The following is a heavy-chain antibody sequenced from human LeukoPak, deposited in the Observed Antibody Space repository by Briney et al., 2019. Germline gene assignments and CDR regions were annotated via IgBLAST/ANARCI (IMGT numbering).Heavy chain of an antibody. Sequence: GGSLRLSCAASGFTFTTYAMSWVRQVPGKGLEWVSAIGGSSDFTYYAEYVKGRITISRDNSKKTLYLQMNSLRAEDTAVYYCAKADRGWGVITKDWGQGTLVTVSS. CDR3: AKADRGWGVITKD. CDR1: GFTFTTYA. CDR2: IGGSSDFT. D-gene: IGHD3-10*01. J-gene: IGHJ4*02. V-gene: IGHV3-23*01.